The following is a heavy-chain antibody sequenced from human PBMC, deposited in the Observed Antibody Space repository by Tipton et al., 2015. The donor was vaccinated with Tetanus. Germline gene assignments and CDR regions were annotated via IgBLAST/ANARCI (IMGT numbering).Heavy chain of an antibody. Sequence: TLSLTCTVSGGSIRSDYWTWVRQPPGKGLEWIGHIYNSETTSYNPSLKSRVTISPDTSKNQFSLKLTSVTAADTAIYYCARIAVAGVDFDSWGQGTLVPFTS. J-gene: IGHJ4*02. CDR2: IYNSETT. CDR1: GGSIRSDY. CDR3: ARIAVAGVDFDS. D-gene: IGHD6-19*01. V-gene: IGHV4-59*07.